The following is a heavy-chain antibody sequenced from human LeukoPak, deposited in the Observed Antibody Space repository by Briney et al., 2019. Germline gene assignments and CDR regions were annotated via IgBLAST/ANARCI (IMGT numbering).Heavy chain of an antibody. CDR3: ARDRGYDSSAGDAFDI. CDR2: ISAYNGNT. D-gene: IGHD3-22*01. CDR1: GYTFTSYG. J-gene: IGHJ3*02. Sequence: ASVKVSCKASGYTFTSYGISWVRQAPGQGLEWMGWISAYNGNTNYAQKLQGRVTMTTDTSTSTAYMELRSLRSDDTAVYYCARDRGYDSSAGDAFDIWGQGTMVTVSS. V-gene: IGHV1-18*01.